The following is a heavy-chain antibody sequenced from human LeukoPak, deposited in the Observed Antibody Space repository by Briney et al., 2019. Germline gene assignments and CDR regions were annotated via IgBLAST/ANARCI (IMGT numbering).Heavy chain of an antibody. CDR3: AKDLYASSGSRYDY. V-gene: IGHV3-23*01. CDR1: GFTFSNYA. J-gene: IGHJ4*02. D-gene: IGHD3-22*01. Sequence: GESLRLSCAVSGFTFSNYAMSWVGQAPGKGLDWVAAKSGSASTTWHADSVKGRLTISRDNSKNTLFLQMNSLRAEDTAVYYCAKDLYASSGSRYDYWGQGTLVTVSS. CDR2: KSGSASTT.